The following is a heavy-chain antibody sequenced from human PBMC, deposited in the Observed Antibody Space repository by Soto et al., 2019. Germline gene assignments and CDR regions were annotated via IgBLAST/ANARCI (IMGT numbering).Heavy chain of an antibody. V-gene: IGHV1-69*13. CDR1: GGTFSSYA. J-gene: IGHJ4*02. D-gene: IGHD2-2*02. CDR2: IIPIFGTA. CDR3: ARVKGRYCSSTSCYTGYDY. Sequence: SVKVSCKASGGTFSSYAISWVRQAPGQGLEWMGGIIPIFGTANYAQKFQGRVTITADESTSTAYMELSSLRSEDTAVYYCARVKGRYCSSTSCYTGYDYWGQGTLVTVSS.